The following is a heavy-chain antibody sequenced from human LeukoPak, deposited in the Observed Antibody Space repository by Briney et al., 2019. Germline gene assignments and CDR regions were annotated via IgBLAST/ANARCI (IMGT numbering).Heavy chain of an antibody. Sequence: SETLSLTCAVYGGSFSGYYWSWIRQPPGKGLEWIGEINHSGSTNYNPSLKSRVTISVDTSKNQFSLKLSSVTAADTAVYYCAKSKQWLVRGAMDVWRKGTTVTVSS. CDR3: AKSKQWLVRGAMDV. CDR1: GGSFSGYY. V-gene: IGHV4-34*01. CDR2: INHSGST. J-gene: IGHJ6*03. D-gene: IGHD6-19*01.